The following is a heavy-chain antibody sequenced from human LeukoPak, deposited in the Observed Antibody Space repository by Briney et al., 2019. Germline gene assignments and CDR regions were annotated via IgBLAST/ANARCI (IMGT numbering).Heavy chain of an antibody. D-gene: IGHD3-16*01. CDR3: ARDPTPSDYVCGSYSPRYYYYMDV. CDR1: GYTFTSYG. J-gene: IGHJ6*03. Sequence: GASVKVSCKASGYTFTSYGISWVRQAPGQGLEWMGWISAYNGNTNYAQKLQGRVTMTTDTSTSTAYMELRSLRSDDTAVYYCARDPTPSDYVCGSYSPRYYYYMDVWGKGTTVTVSS. CDR2: ISAYNGNT. V-gene: IGHV1-18*01.